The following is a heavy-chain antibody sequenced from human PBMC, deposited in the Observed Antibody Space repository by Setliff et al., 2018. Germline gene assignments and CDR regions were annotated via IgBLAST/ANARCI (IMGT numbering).Heavy chain of an antibody. Sequence: ASVKVSCKASGYTFTSYAMNWVRQAPGQGLEWMGWMNPNSGNTGYAQKFQGRVTITADESTSTAYMELSSLRSEDTAVYYCARDPAYYDSDFQHWGQGTLVTVSS. CDR2: MNPNSGNT. CDR3: ARDPAYYDSDFQH. CDR1: GYTFTSYA. D-gene: IGHD3-22*01. V-gene: IGHV1-8*03. J-gene: IGHJ1*01.